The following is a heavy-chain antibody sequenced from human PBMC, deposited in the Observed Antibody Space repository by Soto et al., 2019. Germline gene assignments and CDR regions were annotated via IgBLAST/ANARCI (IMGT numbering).Heavy chain of an antibody. CDR3: AKDLIPGLRFLAGGAFDI. V-gene: IGHV3-30*18. J-gene: IGHJ3*02. CDR2: ISYDGSSK. Sequence: QVQLVESGGGVVQPGRSLRLSCAASGFTFSSYGMHWVRQAPGKGLEWVAVISYDGSSKDYADSVKGRFTISRDNSKNTLYLQMNGLRAEDTAVYYCAKDLIPGLRFLAGGAFDIWGQGTMVTVSS. D-gene: IGHD3-3*01. CDR1: GFTFSSYG.